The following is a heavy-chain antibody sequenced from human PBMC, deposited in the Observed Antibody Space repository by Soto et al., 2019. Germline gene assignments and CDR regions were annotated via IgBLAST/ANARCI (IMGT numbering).Heavy chain of an antibody. CDR2: ISYDGSNK. V-gene: IGHV3-30-3*01. D-gene: IGHD2-15*01. Sequence: SLRLSCAASGFTFSSYAMHWVRQAPGKGLEWVAVISYDGSNKYYADSVKGRFTISRDNSKNTLYLQMNSLRAEDTAVYYCARDRGYCSGGSCLASYFDYWGQGTLVTVSS. J-gene: IGHJ4*02. CDR1: GFTFSSYA. CDR3: ARDRGYCSGGSCLASYFDY.